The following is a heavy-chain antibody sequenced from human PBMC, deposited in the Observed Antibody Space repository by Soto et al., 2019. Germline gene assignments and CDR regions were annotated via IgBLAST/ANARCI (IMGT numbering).Heavy chain of an antibody. CDR2: ISSDGNNK. D-gene: IGHD3-10*01. CDR1: EFSFNNYA. J-gene: IGHJ4*02. V-gene: IGHV3-30-3*01. Sequence: QVHLVESGGGVVQPGRSLRVSCTASEFSFNNYAVHWVRQAPGEGLEWVALISSDGNNKYYPDSVKGRFTISRDHSNNTVYLQMHSLRLDDTAVYYCATWTLPLSWSCLQSAAGKFDYCGQGTLVTVSA. CDR3: ATWTLPLSWSCLQSAAGKFDY.